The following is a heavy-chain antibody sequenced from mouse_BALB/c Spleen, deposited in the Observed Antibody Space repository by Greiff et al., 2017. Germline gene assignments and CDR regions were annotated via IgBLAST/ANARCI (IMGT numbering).Heavy chain of an antibody. Sequence: QSGPGLVKPSQSLSLTCTVTGYSITSDYAWNWIRQFPGNKLEWMGYISYSGSTSYNPSLKSRISITRDTSKNQFFLQLNSVTTEDTATYYCAALYEDYAMDYWGQGTSVTVSS. J-gene: IGHJ4*01. CDR2: ISYSGST. CDR1: GYSITSDYA. V-gene: IGHV3-2*02. CDR3: AALYEDYAMDY. D-gene: IGHD2-3*01.